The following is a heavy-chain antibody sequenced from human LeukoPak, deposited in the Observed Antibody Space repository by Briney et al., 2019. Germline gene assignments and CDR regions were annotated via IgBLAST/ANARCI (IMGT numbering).Heavy chain of an antibody. CDR2: IYSSDST. D-gene: IGHD1-7*01. V-gene: IGHV3-53*01. Sequence: GGSLRLSCAASGFTVSSNYMSSVRQAPGKGLEWVSVIYSSDSTYYADSVKGRFTISRDNSKNTLYIQMNSLRAEDTAVYYCARGNWNYPFDYWGQGTLVTVSS. CDR3: ARGNWNYPFDY. J-gene: IGHJ4*02. CDR1: GFTVSSNY.